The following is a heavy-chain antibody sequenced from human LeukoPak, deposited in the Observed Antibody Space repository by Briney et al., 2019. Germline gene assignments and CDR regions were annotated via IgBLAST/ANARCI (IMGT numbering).Heavy chain of an antibody. CDR3: ARGFHQAARRLVYMDV. V-gene: IGHV1-2*02. CDR1: GYTFTGYY. Sequence: ASVKVSCKASGYTFTGYYMHWVRQAPGQGLEWMGWINPNSGGTNYQGRVTMTRDTSISTAYMELSRLRSDDTAVYYCARGFHQAARRLVYMDVWGKGTTVTVSS. CDR2: INPNSGGT. J-gene: IGHJ6*03. D-gene: IGHD2-15*01.